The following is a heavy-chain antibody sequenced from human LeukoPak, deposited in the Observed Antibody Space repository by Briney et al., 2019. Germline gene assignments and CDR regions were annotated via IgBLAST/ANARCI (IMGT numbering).Heavy chain of an antibody. CDR3: ARYIRRVTIRVDDAFDI. Sequence: PSETQSLTCTVSGGSISSYYWGWIRQPPGKGLEWIGSIYYSGSTYYNPSLKSRVTISVDTSKNQFSLKLSSVTAADTAVYYCARYIRRVTIRVDDAFDIWGQGTMVTVSS. CDR2: IYYSGST. D-gene: IGHD3-10*02. J-gene: IGHJ3*02. V-gene: IGHV4-39*01. CDR1: GGSISSYY.